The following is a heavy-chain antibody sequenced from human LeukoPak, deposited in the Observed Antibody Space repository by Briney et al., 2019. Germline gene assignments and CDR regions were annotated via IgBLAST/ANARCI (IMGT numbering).Heavy chain of an antibody. Sequence: QPGGSLRLSCAASGFTFSSYGMHWVRQAPGKGLEWVAVISYGGTSKYYADSVKGRFTISRDNSKNTVYLQMNSLRAEDTAVYYWAKEGGIGGYYYGMDVWGKGTTVTVSS. CDR2: ISYGGTSK. CDR3: AKEGGIGGYYYGMDV. CDR1: GFTFSSYG. D-gene: IGHD3-16*01. J-gene: IGHJ6*04. V-gene: IGHV3-30*18.